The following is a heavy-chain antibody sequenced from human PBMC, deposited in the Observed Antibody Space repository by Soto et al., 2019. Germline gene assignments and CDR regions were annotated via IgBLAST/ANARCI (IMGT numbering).Heavy chain of an antibody. CDR3: ARRARGFWRAFDYYYYMDV. J-gene: IGHJ6*03. D-gene: IGHD3-3*01. V-gene: IGHV1-18*01. CDR2: ISAYNGNT. Sequence: ASVKVSCKASGYTFTSYGISWVRQAPGQGLEWMGWISAYNGNTNYAQKLQGRVTMTTDTSTSTAYMELRSLRSDDTAVYYCARRARGFWRAFDYYYYMDVWGKGTTVTVSS. CDR1: GYTFTSYG.